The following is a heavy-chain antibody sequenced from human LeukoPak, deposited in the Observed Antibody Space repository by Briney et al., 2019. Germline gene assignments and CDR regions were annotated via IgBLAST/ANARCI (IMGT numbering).Heavy chain of an antibody. D-gene: IGHD6-13*01. CDR1: GFTFDDYA. V-gene: IGHV3-9*01. Sequence: GGSLRLSCAASGFTFDDYAMHWVRQAPGKGLEWVSGISWNSGSIGYADSVKGRFTISRDNAKNSLYLQMNGLRAEDTALYYCAKSPHTAGGSWDYFDYWGQGTLVTVSS. CDR3: AKSPHTAGGSWDYFDY. J-gene: IGHJ4*02. CDR2: ISWNSGSI.